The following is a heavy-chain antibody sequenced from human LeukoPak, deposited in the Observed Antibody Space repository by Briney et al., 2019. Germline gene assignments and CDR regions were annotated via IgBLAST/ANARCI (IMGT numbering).Heavy chain of an antibody. V-gene: IGHV3-7*03. CDR1: GFTFSSYW. Sequence: PGGSLRLSCAASGFTFSSYWMSWVRQAPGKGLEWVANIKQDGSEKYYVDSVKGRFTISRDNAKNSLYLQMNSLRAEDTALYYCAKGQQLTTGAFDIWGQGTMVTVSS. CDR2: IKQDGSEK. D-gene: IGHD6-13*01. CDR3: AKGQQLTTGAFDI. J-gene: IGHJ3*02.